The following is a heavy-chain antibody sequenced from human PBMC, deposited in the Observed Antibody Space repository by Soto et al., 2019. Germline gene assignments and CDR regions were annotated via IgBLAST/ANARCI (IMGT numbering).Heavy chain of an antibody. D-gene: IGHD3-22*01. CDR1: GFTFSGSS. CDR3: ASLIYDSSNFYDNDY. Sequence: EVQLVESGGGLVQPGGSLRLSCAASGFTFSGSSMHWVRQASGKGLEWVARSRSKANNYATTYAASVKGRFTISRDESKNTTYLQMNSLKTEDTAIYYCASLIYDSSNFYDNDYWVQVTLVTVSS. V-gene: IGHV3-73*02. J-gene: IGHJ4*02. CDR2: SRSKANNYAT.